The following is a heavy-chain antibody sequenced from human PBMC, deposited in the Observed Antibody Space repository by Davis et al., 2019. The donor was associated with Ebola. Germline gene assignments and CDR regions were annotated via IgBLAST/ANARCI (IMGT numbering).Heavy chain of an antibody. CDR3: ARQTTVTTRGSWFDP. J-gene: IGHJ5*02. V-gene: IGHV3-30*03. Sequence: GGSLRLSCAASGFTFSSYGMHWVRQAPGKGLEWVAVISYDGSNKYYADSVKGRFTISRDNSKNTLYLQMNSRRAEDTAVYYCARQTTVTTRGSWFDPWGQGTLVTVSS. CDR1: GFTFSSYG. D-gene: IGHD4-17*01. CDR2: ISYDGSNK.